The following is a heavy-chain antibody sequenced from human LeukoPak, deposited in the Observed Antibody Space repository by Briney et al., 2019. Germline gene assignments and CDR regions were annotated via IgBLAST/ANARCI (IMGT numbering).Heavy chain of an antibody. CDR1: GFTFSSYA. CDR3: ATHRGQGGYFDY. D-gene: IGHD1-26*01. CDR2: ISGSGGST. V-gene: IGHV3-23*01. Sequence: GGSLRLSCAASGFTFSSYAMSWVRQAPGKGLEWVSAISGSGGSTYYAHSVKGRFTTSKDNSKNTLYPQMNSLRTHDPALYYCATHRGQGGYFDYWGQGTLVTVSS. J-gene: IGHJ4*02.